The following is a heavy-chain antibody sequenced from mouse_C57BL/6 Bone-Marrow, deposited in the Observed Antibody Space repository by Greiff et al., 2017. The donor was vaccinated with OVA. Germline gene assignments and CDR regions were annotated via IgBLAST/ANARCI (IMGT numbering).Heavy chain of an antibody. CDR1: GFSLPSYG. D-gene: IGHD1-1*01. V-gene: IGHV2-2*01. J-gene: IGHJ4*01. CDR2: IWSGGST. Sequence: VKLQESGPGLVQPSQSLSITCTVSGFSLPSYGVHWVRQSPGTGLEWLGVIWSGGSTDYNAAFISRLSISQDNSKSQVFFKMNSLQADDTAIYYCASTTVVAKENAMDYWGQGTSVTVSS. CDR3: ASTTVVAKENAMDY.